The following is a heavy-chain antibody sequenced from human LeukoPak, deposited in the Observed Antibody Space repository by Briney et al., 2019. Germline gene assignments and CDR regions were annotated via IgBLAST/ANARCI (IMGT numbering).Heavy chain of an antibody. CDR3: AREGQLAPNDAFDI. CDR2: IYYSGST. V-gene: IGHV4-59*12. D-gene: IGHD6-6*01. CDR1: GGSISSYY. Sequence: PSGTLSLTCTVSGGSISSYYWSWIRQPPGKGLEWIGYIYYSGSTNYNPSLKSRVTISVDTSKNQFSLKLSSVTAADTAVYYCAREGQLAPNDAFDIWGQGTMVTVSS. J-gene: IGHJ3*02.